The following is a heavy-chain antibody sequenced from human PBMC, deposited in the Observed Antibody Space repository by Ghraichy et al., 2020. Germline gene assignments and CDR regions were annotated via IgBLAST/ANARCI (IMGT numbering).Heavy chain of an antibody. Sequence: SVKVSCKASGGTFSSYAISWVRQAPGQGLEWMGGIIPIFGTANYAQKFQGRVTITADESTSTAYMELSSLRSEDTAVYYCARVSLRFLEWSPGYYGMDVWGQGTTVTVSS. J-gene: IGHJ6*02. CDR3: ARVSLRFLEWSPGYYGMDV. V-gene: IGHV1-69*13. CDR2: IIPIFGTA. CDR1: GGTFSSYA. D-gene: IGHD3-3*01.